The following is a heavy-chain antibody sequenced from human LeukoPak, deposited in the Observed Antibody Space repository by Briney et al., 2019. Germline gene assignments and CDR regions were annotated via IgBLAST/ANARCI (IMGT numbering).Heavy chain of an antibody. CDR1: GFTVSNNY. V-gene: IGHV3-53*01. CDR2: IYSGGST. J-gene: IGHJ4*02. Sequence: GGSLRLSCAASGFTVSNNYMSWVRQAPGKGLEWVSLIYSGGSTYYADSVKGRFTISRDNSKNTLYLQMNSLRAEDSAVYYCATYHSSDFFDYWGQGTLVTVSS. CDR3: ATYHSSDFFDY. D-gene: IGHD3-22*01.